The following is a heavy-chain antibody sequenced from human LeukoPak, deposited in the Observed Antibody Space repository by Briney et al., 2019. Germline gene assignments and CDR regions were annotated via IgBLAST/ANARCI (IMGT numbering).Heavy chain of an antibody. V-gene: IGHV4-59*01. Sequence: SETLSLTCTVSGGSLSSYYWSWLRQPPGKGLEWIGYIYYSGSTNYNPSLKSRVTISVDTSKNQFSLKLSSVTAADTAVYYCARDGSDFDAFDIWGQGTMVTVSS. CDR3: ARDGSDFDAFDI. J-gene: IGHJ3*02. D-gene: IGHD3-3*01. CDR1: GGSLSSYY. CDR2: IYYSGST.